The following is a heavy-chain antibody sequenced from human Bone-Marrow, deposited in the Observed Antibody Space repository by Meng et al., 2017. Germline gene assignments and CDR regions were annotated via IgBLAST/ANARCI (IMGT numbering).Heavy chain of an antibody. CDR1: GFTFSSYW. CDR2: INSDGSST. Sequence: GESLKISCAASGFTFSSYWMHWVRQAPGKGLVWVSRINSDGSSTSYADSVKGRFTISRDNAKNTLYLQMNSLRAEDTAVYYCARDANPYYYDSSGYYYNWFDPWGQGTLVTVSS. D-gene: IGHD3-22*01. J-gene: IGHJ5*02. V-gene: IGHV3-74*01. CDR3: ARDANPYYYDSSGYYYNWFDP.